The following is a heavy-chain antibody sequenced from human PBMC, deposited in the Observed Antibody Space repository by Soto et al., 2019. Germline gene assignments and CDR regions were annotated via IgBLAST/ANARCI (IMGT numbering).Heavy chain of an antibody. Sequence: GGSTRLACAASGVTVNSYFMHWVRQAPGKGLEWVAVISYDGSNKYYADSVKGRFTISRDNSKNTLYLQMNSLRAEDTAVYYRAKDEFDASGYCGQGPLVTGSS. D-gene: IGHD2-2*01. CDR1: GVTVNSYF. CDR3: AKDEFDASGY. V-gene: IGHV3-30*18. J-gene: IGHJ4*02. CDR2: ISYDGSNK.